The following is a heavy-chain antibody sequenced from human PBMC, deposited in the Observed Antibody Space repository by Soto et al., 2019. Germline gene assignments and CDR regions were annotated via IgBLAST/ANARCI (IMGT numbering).Heavy chain of an antibody. CDR3: ASPARGYSGYDFFDY. V-gene: IGHV1-69*13. CDR2: IIPIFGTA. J-gene: IGHJ4*02. CDR1: GGTFSSYA. Sequence: ASVNVSCKASGGTFSSYAISWVRQAPGQGLEWMGGIIPIFGTANYAQKFQGRVTITADESTSTAYMELSSLRSEDTAVYYCASPARGYSGYDFFDYWGQGTLVTVSS. D-gene: IGHD5-12*01.